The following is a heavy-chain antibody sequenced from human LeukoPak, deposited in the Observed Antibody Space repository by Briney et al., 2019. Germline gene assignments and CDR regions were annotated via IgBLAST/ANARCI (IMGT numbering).Heavy chain of an antibody. D-gene: IGHD2-2*01. CDR1: GFTFSSYG. J-gene: IGHJ6*02. CDR2: ISYDGSNK. CDR3: AKTLEPRRRDIVVVPAAHNYYYYGMDV. V-gene: IGHV3-30*18. Sequence: GGSLRLSCAASGFTFSSYGMHWVRQAPGKGLEWVAVISYDGSNKYYADSVKGRFTISRDNSKNTLYLQMNSLRAEDTAVYYCAKTLEPRRRDIVVVPAAHNYYYYGMDVWGQGTPVTVSS.